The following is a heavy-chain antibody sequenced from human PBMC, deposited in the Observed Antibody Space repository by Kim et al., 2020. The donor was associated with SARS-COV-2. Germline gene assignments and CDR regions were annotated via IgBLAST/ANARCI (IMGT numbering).Heavy chain of an antibody. D-gene: IGHD2-8*02. Sequence: SVKGRFTISRDNAKNSLYLQMNSLRDEDTAVYYCARDLLVPYYYYGMDVWGQGTTVTVSS. J-gene: IGHJ6*02. V-gene: IGHV3-48*02. CDR3: ARDLLVPYYYYGMDV.